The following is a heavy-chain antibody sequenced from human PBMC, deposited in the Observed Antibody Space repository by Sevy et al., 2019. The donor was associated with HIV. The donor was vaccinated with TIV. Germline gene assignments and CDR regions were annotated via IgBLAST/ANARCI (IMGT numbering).Heavy chain of an antibody. D-gene: IGHD2-15*01. CDR1: GYSLSKLS. CDR2: LDPGNGEI. CDR3: ATVGLGYYSGSSYYQGDWFDP. Sequence: GESLKISCKVFGYSLSKLSMHWVRQAPGKGLEWMGSLDPGNGEITYAQTLQGRVTTTEDTSTDTAYMELSSLTSEDTATYYCATVGLGYYSGSSYYQGDWFDPWGQGTLVTVSS. J-gene: IGHJ5*02. V-gene: IGHV1-24*01.